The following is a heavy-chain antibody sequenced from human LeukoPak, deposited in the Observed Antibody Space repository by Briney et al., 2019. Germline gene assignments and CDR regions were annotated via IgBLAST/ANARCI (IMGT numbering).Heavy chain of an antibody. J-gene: IGHJ5*01. CDR2: IYYSGST. Sequence: SETLSLTCTVSGGSISSYYWSWIRQPPGKGLEWIGYIYYSGSTNYNPSLKSRVTISVDTSKNQFSLKLSSVTAADTAMYYCARAGYYNFWSGSYREIQEWFDSWGQGTLVTVSS. D-gene: IGHD3-3*01. CDR3: ARAGYYNFWSGSYREIQEWFDS. V-gene: IGHV4-59*08. CDR1: GGSISSYY.